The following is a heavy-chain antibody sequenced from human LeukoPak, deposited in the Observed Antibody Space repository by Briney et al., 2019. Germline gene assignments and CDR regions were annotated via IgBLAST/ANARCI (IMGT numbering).Heavy chain of an antibody. Sequence: PSETLSLTCTVSGGSISSYYWSWIRQPPGKGLEWIGYIYYSGSTYYNPSLKSRVTISVDTSKNQFSLKLSSVTAADTAVYYCARERAGSGSFFDAFDIWGQGTMVTVSS. CDR3: ARERAGSGSFFDAFDI. CDR1: GGSISSYY. CDR2: IYYSGST. D-gene: IGHD1-26*01. V-gene: IGHV4-30-4*01. J-gene: IGHJ3*02.